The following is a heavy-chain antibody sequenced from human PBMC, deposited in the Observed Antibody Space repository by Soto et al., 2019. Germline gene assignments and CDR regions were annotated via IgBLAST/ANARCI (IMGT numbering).Heavy chain of an antibody. CDR1: GGSFSGYY. J-gene: IGHJ4*02. CDR3: ARGQDTAVLFDC. V-gene: IGHV4-34*01. D-gene: IGHD5-18*01. CDR2: INHSGST. Sequence: PSETLSLTCAVYGGSFSGYYWSWIRQPPGKGLEWIGEINHSGSTNYNPSLKSRVTISVDTSKNQFSLKLSSVTAADTAVYYCARGQDTAVLFDCWGQGTLVTVSS.